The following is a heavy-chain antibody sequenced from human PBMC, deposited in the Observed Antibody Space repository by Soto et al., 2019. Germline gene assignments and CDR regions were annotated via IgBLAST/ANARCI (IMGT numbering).Heavy chain of an antibody. CDR1: GFTVSSNY. V-gene: IGHV3-66*01. J-gene: IGHJ3*02. Sequence: GGSLRLSCAASGFTVSSNYMSWVRQAPGKGLEWVSVIYSGGSTYYADSVKGRFTISRDNSKNTLYLQMNSLRAEDTAVYYCARDGRFLDTMLAFDIWGQGTMVTVSS. D-gene: IGHD3-3*01. CDR2: IYSGGST. CDR3: ARDGRFLDTMLAFDI.